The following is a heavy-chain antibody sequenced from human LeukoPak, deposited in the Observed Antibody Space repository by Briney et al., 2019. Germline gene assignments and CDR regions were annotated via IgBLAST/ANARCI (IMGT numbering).Heavy chain of an antibody. Sequence: SETLSLTCTVSGCSISSYYWSWIRQPAGKGLEWVGRIYASGSTNYNPSLKTRVTMSADTSKNQFSLTRSSVTAPDTAVYYCARDHSSRLLLFDYWGPGTLVTVSS. D-gene: IGHD6-19*01. CDR3: ARDHSSRLLLFDY. CDR2: IYASGST. V-gene: IGHV4-4*07. CDR1: GCSISSYY. J-gene: IGHJ4*02.